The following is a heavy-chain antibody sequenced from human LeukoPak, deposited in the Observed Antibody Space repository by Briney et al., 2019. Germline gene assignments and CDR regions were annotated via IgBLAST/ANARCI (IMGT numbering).Heavy chain of an antibody. CDR1: GGSISSYY. V-gene: IGHV4-59*08. CDR2: IYNSGST. D-gene: IGHD6-13*01. CDR3: ARQYSSSWIDY. J-gene: IGHJ4*02. Sequence: SETLSLTCTVSGGSISSYYWSWIRQPPGKGLEWIGYIYNSGSTNYNPSLKSRVTISVDTSKNQFSLKLSSVTAADTAVYYCARQYSSSWIDYWGQGTLVTVSS.